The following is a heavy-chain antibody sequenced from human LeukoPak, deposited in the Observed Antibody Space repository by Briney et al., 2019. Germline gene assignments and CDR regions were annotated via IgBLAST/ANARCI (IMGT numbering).Heavy chain of an antibody. CDR3: ARRGLGGRAFDI. V-gene: IGHV4-39*01. CDR1: GGSISSSSYY. CDR2: IYCSGST. D-gene: IGHD3-10*01. J-gene: IGHJ3*02. Sequence: SETLSLTCTVSGGSISSSSYYWGWIRQPPGKGLEWIGSIYCSGSTYYNPSLKSRVTISVDTSKNQFSLKLSSVTAADTAVYYCARRGLGGRAFDIWGQGTMVTVSS.